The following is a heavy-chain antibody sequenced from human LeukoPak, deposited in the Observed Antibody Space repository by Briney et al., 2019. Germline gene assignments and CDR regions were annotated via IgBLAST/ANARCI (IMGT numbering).Heavy chain of an antibody. Sequence: PGGSLRLSCAASGFTFSSYAMRWVRQAPGKGLEWVSAISGSGGSTYYADSVKGRFTISRDNSKNTLYLQMNSLRAEDTAVYYCAKDLELDHAFDIWGQGTMVTVSS. CDR1: GFTFSSYA. J-gene: IGHJ3*02. V-gene: IGHV3-23*01. D-gene: IGHD1-26*01. CDR3: AKDLELDHAFDI. CDR2: ISGSGGST.